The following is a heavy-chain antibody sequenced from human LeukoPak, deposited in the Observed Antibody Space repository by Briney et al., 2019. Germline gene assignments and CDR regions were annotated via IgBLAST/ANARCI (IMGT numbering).Heavy chain of an antibody. CDR2: INHSGST. D-gene: IGHD5-24*01. CDR1: GGSFSGYY. J-gene: IGHJ4*02. CDR3: ARERWLQSNFDY. Sequence: PSETLSLTCAVYGGSFSGYYWSWIRQPPGKGLEWIGEINHSGSTNYNPSLKSRVTISVDTSKNQFSLKLSSVTAADTAVYHCARERWLQSNFDYWGQGTLVTVSS. V-gene: IGHV4-34*01.